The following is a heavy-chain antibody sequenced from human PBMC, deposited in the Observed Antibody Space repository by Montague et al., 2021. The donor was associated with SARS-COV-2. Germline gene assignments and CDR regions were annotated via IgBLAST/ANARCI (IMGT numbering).Heavy chain of an antibody. Sequence: TLSLTCTVSGGSISSGGYYWSWIRQHPGKGLEWIGYIYYSGSTYYNPSLKSRVTISVDTSKNQFSLKLNSVTAADTALYYCARREYSYGWGDWGQGTLVTVSS. CDR3: ARREYSYGWGD. CDR2: IYYSGST. CDR1: GGSISSGGYY. V-gene: IGHV4-31*03. D-gene: IGHD5-18*01. J-gene: IGHJ4*02.